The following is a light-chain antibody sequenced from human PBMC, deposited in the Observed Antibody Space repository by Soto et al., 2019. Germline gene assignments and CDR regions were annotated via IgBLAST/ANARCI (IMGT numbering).Light chain of an antibody. CDR1: SSDVGGYNY. Sequence: QSVLTQPASVSGSPGQSIAISCTGTSSDVGGYNYVSWYQQHPGKTPKLMICDVSNRPSGVSNRFSGSKSGNTASLTISGLQAEDEAEYYCSSYTSSSPYVFGTGTKLTVL. J-gene: IGLJ1*01. CDR2: DVS. CDR3: SSYTSSSPYV. V-gene: IGLV2-14*03.